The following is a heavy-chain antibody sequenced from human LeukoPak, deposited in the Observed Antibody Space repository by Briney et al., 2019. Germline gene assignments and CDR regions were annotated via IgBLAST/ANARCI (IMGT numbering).Heavy chain of an antibody. CDR3: ARGASMVRGVSNWFDP. CDR1: GYTFTCYD. CDR2: MNPNSGNT. D-gene: IGHD3-10*01. J-gene: IGHJ5*02. Sequence: ASVKVSCKASGYTFTCYDINWVRQATGQGLEWMGWMNPNSGNTGYAQKFQGRVTITRNTSISTAYMELSSLRSEDTAVYYCARGASMVRGVSNWFDPWGQGTLVTVSS. V-gene: IGHV1-8*03.